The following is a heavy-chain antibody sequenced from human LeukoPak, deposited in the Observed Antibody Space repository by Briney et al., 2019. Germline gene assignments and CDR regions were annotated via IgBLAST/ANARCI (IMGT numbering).Heavy chain of an antibody. Sequence: GGSLRLSCAASGFTDSSNYLSWVRQAPGKGLEWVSVIYSGGGTYYADSVKGRFTISRDNSKNTVYLQMNSLRAEDTAVYYCARGSRDGSGSYYRHFDYWGQGTLVTVSS. V-gene: IGHV3-53*01. CDR2: IYSGGGT. J-gene: IGHJ4*02. CDR3: ARGSRDGSGSYYRHFDY. CDR1: GFTDSSNY. D-gene: IGHD3-10*01.